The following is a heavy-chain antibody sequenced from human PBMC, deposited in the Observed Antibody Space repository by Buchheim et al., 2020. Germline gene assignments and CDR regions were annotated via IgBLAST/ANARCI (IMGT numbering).Heavy chain of an antibody. V-gene: IGHV4-31*03. CDR2: VYYSGST. D-gene: IGHD1-26*01. CDR3: ARNGEPGATSWFDP. CDR1: GVSISSGDYY. J-gene: IGHJ5*02. Sequence: QVQLQESGPGLVKPSQTLSLTCTVSGVSISSGDYYWNWIRQRPGKGLEWIGYVYYSGSTYHNLSLQSRVTISVDTSQNQFSLKLSSVSDADTAVYYCARNGEPGATSWFDPWGQGIL.